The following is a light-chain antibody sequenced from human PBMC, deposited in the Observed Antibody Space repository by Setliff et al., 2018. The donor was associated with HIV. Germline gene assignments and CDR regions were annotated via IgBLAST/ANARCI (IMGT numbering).Light chain of an antibody. CDR1: SSDVGSYNF. CDR3: CSYASSGSLV. CDR2: EVS. V-gene: IGLV2-23*02. Sequence: QSAMTQPASVSGCPGQSITITCTGTSSDVGSYNFVSWYQQHPGKAPKLILYEVSKWPSVVSNHFSGSKSGNTASLTISVLQTEDESEYYCCSYASSGSLVFGTGTKVTVL. J-gene: IGLJ1*01.